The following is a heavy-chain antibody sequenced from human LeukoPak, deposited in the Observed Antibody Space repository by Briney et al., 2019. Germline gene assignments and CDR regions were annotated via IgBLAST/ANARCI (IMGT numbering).Heavy chain of an antibody. D-gene: IGHD3-22*01. CDR2: IIPIFGTA. CDR1: GGTFSSYA. CDR3: AKERVYGSRVYYGGAFDI. Sequence: SVKVSCKASGGTFSSYAISWVRQAPGQGLEWMGGIIPIFGTANYAQKFKGRVTITTDESTSTVLLELSSLRAEDTAVYYCAKERVYGSRVYYGGAFDIWGQRTMVTVSS. V-gene: IGHV1-69*05. J-gene: IGHJ3*02.